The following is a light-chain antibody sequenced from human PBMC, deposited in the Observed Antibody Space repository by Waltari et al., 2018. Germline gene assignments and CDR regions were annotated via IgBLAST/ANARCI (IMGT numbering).Light chain of an antibody. Sequence: QSVLTQPPSASGTPGQRVTLSYSGSSSNIGSNTDHLSQQPPGTAPKLLIYSNNQRPSGVPDRFSGSKSGTSASLAISGLQSEDEADYYCAAWDDSLNGVVFGGGTKLTVL. V-gene: IGLV1-44*01. CDR1: SSNIGSNT. CDR3: AAWDDSLNGVV. CDR2: SNN. J-gene: IGLJ2*01.